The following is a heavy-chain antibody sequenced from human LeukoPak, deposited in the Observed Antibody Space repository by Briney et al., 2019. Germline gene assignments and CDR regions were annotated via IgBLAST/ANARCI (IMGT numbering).Heavy chain of an antibody. D-gene: IGHD1-14*01. CDR2: VYYSGST. CDR3: ARGLNNRKSGRRFDVFEI. CDR1: GVSISTYY. V-gene: IGHV4-59*01. J-gene: IGHJ3*02. Sequence: SETLSLTCTVSGVSISTYYWSWIRQPPGKGLEWIGYVYYSGSTNYNPSLKSRVTISADTSKNQFSLRLSSVTAADTAVYYCARGLNNRKSGRRFDVFEIWGQGTMVTVSS.